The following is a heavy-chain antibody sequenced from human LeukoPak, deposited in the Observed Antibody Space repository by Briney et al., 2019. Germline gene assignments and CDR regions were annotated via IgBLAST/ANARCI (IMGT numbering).Heavy chain of an antibody. D-gene: IGHD2-2*01. J-gene: IGHJ4*02. CDR2: IKQDGSEK. CDR1: GFTFSSYA. Sequence: GGSLRLSCAASGFTFSSYAMSWVRQAPGKGLEWVANIKQDGSEKYYVDSVKGRFTISRDNAKNSLYLQMNSLRAEDTAVYYCARRAPIGVGGPFDYWGKGTLVTVPS. V-gene: IGHV3-7*01. CDR3: ARRAPIGVGGPFDY.